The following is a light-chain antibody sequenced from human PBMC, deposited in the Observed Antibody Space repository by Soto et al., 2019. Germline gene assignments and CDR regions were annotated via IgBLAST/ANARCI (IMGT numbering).Light chain of an antibody. CDR2: GAS. CDR3: QQYTNWPFT. V-gene: IGKV3-15*01. J-gene: IGKJ3*01. CDR1: QSSVTS. Sequence: EILMTQSPATLSASPGERATLSCRASQSSVTSLAWYQQKPGQAPRLLLYGASTRATGIPDRFSGSGSGTEFTLSISSLQSEDFAVYYCQQYTNWPFTFGPGTKMDL.